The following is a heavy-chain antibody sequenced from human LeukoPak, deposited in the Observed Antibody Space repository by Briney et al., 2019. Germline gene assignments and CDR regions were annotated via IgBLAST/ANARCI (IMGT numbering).Heavy chain of an antibody. CDR2: INHSGST. V-gene: IGHV4-34*01. CDR3: ARHTVPSSFDY. CDR1: GGSFSGYY. J-gene: IGHJ4*02. Sequence: PSETLSLTCAVYGGSFSGYYWSWIRQPPGKGLEWIGEINHSGSTNYNPSLKSRVTISVDTSKNQFSLKLSSVTAADTAVYYCARHTVPSSFDYWGQGTLVTVSS. D-gene: IGHD4-17*01.